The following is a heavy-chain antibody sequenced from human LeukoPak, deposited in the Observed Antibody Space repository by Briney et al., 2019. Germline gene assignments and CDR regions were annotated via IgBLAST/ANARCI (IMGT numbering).Heavy chain of an antibody. Sequence: ASVKVSCKVSGYSLSEVSVHWVRQAPGKGLEWMGGFDPEDGKTINAQKFQGRLTMTEDTSTDTAYMELSSLRSEDTAVYYCTTVRFEVDSSGYYHNYFDPWGQGTLVTVSS. CDR2: FDPEDGKT. D-gene: IGHD3-22*01. CDR3: TTVRFEVDSSGYYHNYFDP. J-gene: IGHJ5*02. CDR1: GYSLSEVS. V-gene: IGHV1-24*01.